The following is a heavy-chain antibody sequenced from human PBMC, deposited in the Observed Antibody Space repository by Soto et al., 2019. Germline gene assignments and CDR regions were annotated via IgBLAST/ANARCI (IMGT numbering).Heavy chain of an antibody. Sequence: SLSLSCAASGFTVSISYMTWVRQAPGKGLEWVAVIASDGKDKRYADSAKGRFTISRDNSKNTVYLQMNSLRGEYTAVYYCAKDGAIGAADYFFDYWGQGSLVTVSS. CDR2: IASDGKDK. J-gene: IGHJ4*02. D-gene: IGHD6-13*01. V-gene: IGHV3-30*18. CDR1: GFTVSISY. CDR3: AKDGAIGAADYFFDY.